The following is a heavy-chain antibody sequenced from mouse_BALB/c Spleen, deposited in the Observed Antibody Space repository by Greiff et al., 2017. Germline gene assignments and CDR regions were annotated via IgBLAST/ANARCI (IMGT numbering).Heavy chain of an antibody. Sequence: EVMLVESGGGLVQPGGSLRLSCATSGFTFTDYYMSWVRQPPGKALEWLGFIRNKANGYTTEYSASVKGRFTISRDNSQSILYLQMNTLRAEDSATYYCARDSDGYYPAWFAYGGQGTLVTVSA. D-gene: IGHD2-3*01. CDR2: IRNKANGYTT. CDR3: ARDSDGYYPAWFAY. CDR1: GFTFTDYY. J-gene: IGHJ3*01. V-gene: IGHV7-3*02.